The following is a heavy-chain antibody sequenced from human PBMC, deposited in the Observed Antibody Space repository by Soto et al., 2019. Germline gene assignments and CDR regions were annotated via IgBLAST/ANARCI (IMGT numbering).Heavy chain of an antibody. CDR3: ARERITICGVAENSDY. J-gene: IGHJ4*02. V-gene: IGHV1-18*04. D-gene: IGHD3-3*01. CDR2: ISVYNGNT. CDR1: GYTFTGYR. Sequence: ASVKVSCKASGYTFTGYRISWVRQAPGQGLEWMGWISVYNGNTNYAQKLQGRVTMTTDTSTSTAYMELRSLRSDDTAVYYCARERITICGVAENSDYWGQGTMVTVSS.